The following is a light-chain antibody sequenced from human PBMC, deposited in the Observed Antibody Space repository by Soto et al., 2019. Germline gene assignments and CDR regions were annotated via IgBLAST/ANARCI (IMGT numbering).Light chain of an antibody. V-gene: IGKV3-20*01. CDR3: QQYKNWPRT. CDR1: QSVSSSY. J-gene: IGKJ1*01. CDR2: GAS. Sequence: EIVLTQSPGTLSLSPGERATLSCRASQSVSSSYLAWYQHKPGQAPRLLIYGASSRATGIPDRFSGSGSGTEFTLTISSLQSEDFAVYYCQQYKNWPRTFGQGTKVEIK.